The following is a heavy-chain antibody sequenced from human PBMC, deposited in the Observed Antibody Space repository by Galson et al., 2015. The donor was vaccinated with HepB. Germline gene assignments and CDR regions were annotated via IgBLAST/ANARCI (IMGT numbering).Heavy chain of an antibody. D-gene: IGHD6-19*01. J-gene: IGHJ5*02. V-gene: IGHV3-9*01. CDR1: GFTFEDHA. Sequence: SLRLSCAASGFTFEDHAMHWVRQAPGKGLEWVSVITWNSDTTGYADSVKGLFITSRDNAKNSLYLQMNSLRPEDTALYFCARDRSGWDPTVPFHPWGQGTQVTVSS. CDR2: ITWNSDTT. CDR3: ARDRSGWDPTVPFHP.